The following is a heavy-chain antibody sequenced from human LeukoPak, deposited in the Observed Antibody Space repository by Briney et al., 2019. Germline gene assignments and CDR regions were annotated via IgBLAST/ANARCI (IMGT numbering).Heavy chain of an antibody. D-gene: IGHD1-26*01. CDR1: VGSFSSYA. V-gene: IGHV1-69*13. CDR2: VIAIFGRG. J-gene: IGHJ6*03. Sequence: SVTLSFKGSVGSFSSYAYSWVRLGHGQGHELVGAVIAIFGRGNYAQKSHGRGTITADESTSTDSMELLSLRSEDNAVYYCARVSSRSYDYYYSMDVWGKGTAVTVSS. CDR3: ARVSSRSYDYYYSMDV.